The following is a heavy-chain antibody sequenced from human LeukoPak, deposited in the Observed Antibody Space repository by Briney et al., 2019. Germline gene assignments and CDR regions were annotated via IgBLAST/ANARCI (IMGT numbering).Heavy chain of an antibody. J-gene: IGHJ4*02. Sequence: QPGGSLRLSCAASGFAFRNYWMHWVRQAPGKGLLWVSRINRDGRATSYADSVKGRFTISRDNDKNTLYLQMNSLRAKDTAVYYCARDPYDILTGPYFDYWGQGTLVTVSS. CDR1: GFAFRNYW. CDR3: ARDPYDILTGPYFDY. D-gene: IGHD3-9*01. CDR2: INRDGRAT. V-gene: IGHV3-74*01.